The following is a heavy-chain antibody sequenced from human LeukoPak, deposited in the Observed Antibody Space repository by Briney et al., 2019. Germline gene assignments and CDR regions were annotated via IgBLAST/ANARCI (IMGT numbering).Heavy chain of an antibody. CDR3: AKDPYGDYSGVDY. CDR2: ISYDGSNK. J-gene: IGHJ4*02. D-gene: IGHD4-17*01. CDR1: GFTFSTYW. V-gene: IGHV3-30*18. Sequence: GGSLRLSCAASGFTFSTYWMHWVRQAPGKGLEWVAVISYDGSNKYYADSVKGRFTISRDNSKNTLYLQMNSLRAEDTAVYYCAKDPYGDYSGVDYWGQGTLVTVSS.